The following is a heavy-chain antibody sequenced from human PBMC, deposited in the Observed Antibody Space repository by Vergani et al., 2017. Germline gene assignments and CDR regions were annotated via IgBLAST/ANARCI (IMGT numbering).Heavy chain of an antibody. J-gene: IGHJ5*02. CDR2: IYYSGST. CDR3: ARDRGYCSSTSCLNWFDP. CDR1: GGSISSGGYY. Sequence: QVQLQESGPGLVKPSQTLSLTCTVSGGSISSGGYYWSWIRRHPGKGLEWIGYIYYSGSTYYNPSLKSRVTISVDTSKNQFSLKLSSVTAADTAVYYCARDRGYCSSTSCLNWFDPWGQGTLVTVSS. V-gene: IGHV4-31*03. D-gene: IGHD2-2*01.